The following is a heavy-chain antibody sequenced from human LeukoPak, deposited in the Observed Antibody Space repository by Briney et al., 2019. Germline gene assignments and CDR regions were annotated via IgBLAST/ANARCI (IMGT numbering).Heavy chain of an antibody. D-gene: IGHD5-24*01. CDR2: ISSSGSKI. J-gene: IGHJ4*02. CDR1: GFTFSNYE. Sequence: PGGSLRLSCAASGFTFSNYEMNWVRQAPGKGLEWVSYISSSGSKIYYADSVKGRFTISRDNAKNSLYLQMNSLRAEDTAVYYCARGVDRLQGDYWGQGTLVTVSS. CDR3: ARGVDRLQGDY. V-gene: IGHV3-48*03.